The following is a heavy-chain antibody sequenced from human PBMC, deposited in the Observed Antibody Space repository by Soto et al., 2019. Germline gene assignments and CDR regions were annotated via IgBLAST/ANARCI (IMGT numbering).Heavy chain of an antibody. J-gene: IGHJ4*02. CDR1: GYTFTSYA. CDR2: INAGNGNT. D-gene: IGHD5-18*01. V-gene: IGHV1-3*01. CDR3: ARESWIQLWLPDY. Sequence: QVKLVQSGAEVKKPGASVKVSCKASGYTFTSYAMHWVRQAPGQRLEWMGWINAGNGNTKYSQKFQGRVTITRDTSASTAYMELSSLRSEDTAVYYCARESWIQLWLPDYWGQGTLVTVSS.